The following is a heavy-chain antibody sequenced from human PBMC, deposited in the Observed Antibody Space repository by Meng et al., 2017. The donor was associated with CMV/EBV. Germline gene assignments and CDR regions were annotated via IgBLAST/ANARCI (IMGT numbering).Heavy chain of an antibody. Sequence: GESLKISCAASGIPFRTHWMHWVRQAPGKGLVWVSAINRGGTTTTYADSVKGRFTISRDNAKNTLYLQMNDLRAEDTAVYYCAGSPPNLVGDMYFFYAMDVWGHGTTVTVSS. CDR2: INRGGTTT. CDR1: GIPFRTHW. D-gene: IGHD2/OR15-2a*01. V-gene: IGHV3-74*01. CDR3: AGSPPNLVGDMYFFYAMDV. J-gene: IGHJ6*02.